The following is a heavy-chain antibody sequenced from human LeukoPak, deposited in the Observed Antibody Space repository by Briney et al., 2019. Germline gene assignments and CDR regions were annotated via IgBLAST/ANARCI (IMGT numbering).Heavy chain of an antibody. CDR2: INPSGGST. J-gene: IGHJ3*02. V-gene: IGHV1-46*01. Sequence: GASVKVSCKASGYTFTSYYMHWVRQAPGQGLQWMGIINPSGGSTSYAQKFQGRVTMTRDTSTSTVYMELSSLRSEDTAVYYCARGSGYCSSASCYRGDDAFDIWGQGTMVTVSS. CDR3: ARGSGYCSSASCYRGDDAFDI. CDR1: GYTFTSYY. D-gene: IGHD2-2*02.